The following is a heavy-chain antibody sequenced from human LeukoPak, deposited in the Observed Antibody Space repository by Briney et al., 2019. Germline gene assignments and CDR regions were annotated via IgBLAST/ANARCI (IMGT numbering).Heavy chain of an antibody. CDR3: ARAPGLTDWFDP. CDR1: GFTFSSYG. CDR2: IWYDGSNK. V-gene: IGHV3-33*01. Sequence: GRSLRLSCAASGFTFSSYGMHWVRQAPGKGLEWVAVIWYDGSNKYYADSVKGRFTISRDNSKNTLYLQMNSLRAEDTAVYYCARAPGLTDWFDPWGQGTLVTVSS. D-gene: IGHD4/OR15-4a*01. J-gene: IGHJ5*02.